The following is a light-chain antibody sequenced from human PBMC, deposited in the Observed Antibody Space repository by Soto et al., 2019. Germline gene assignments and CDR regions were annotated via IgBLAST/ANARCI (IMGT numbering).Light chain of an antibody. Sequence: EIVLTQSPATLSLSPGERATLSCRASQSVSSYLAWYQQKPGQAPRLLIYDASNRATGIPARFSGSGSGTDFTLTISSLKPEDFAVYYCQQRSNWPLTFGGGTKVDNK. CDR3: QQRSNWPLT. V-gene: IGKV3-11*01. CDR2: DAS. CDR1: QSVSSY. J-gene: IGKJ4*01.